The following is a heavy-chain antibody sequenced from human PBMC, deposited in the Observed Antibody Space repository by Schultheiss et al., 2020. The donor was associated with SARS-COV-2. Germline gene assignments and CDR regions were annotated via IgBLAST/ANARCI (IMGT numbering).Heavy chain of an antibody. V-gene: IGHV3-13*01. D-gene: IGHD4-17*01. CDR1: GFTFSSYD. J-gene: IGHJ3*02. CDR3: TTDTMTTENAFDI. CDR2: IGTAGDT. Sequence: GGSLRLSCAASGFTFSSYDMHWVRQATGKGLEWVSAIGTAGDTYYPGSVKGRFTISRDNSKNTLYLQMNSLRVEDTAVYYCTTDTMTTENAFDIWGQGTMVTVSS.